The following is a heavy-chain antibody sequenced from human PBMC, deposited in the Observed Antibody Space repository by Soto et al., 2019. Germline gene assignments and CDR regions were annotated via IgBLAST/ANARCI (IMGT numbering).Heavy chain of an antibody. J-gene: IGHJ6*03. CDR2: IYYSGST. CDR3: ARLIPDYPPLYSSSPPCYYMDV. CDR1: GGSISSSSYY. D-gene: IGHD6-6*01. Sequence: SETLSLTCTVSGGSISSSSYYWGWIRQPPGKGLEWIGSIYYSGSTYYNPSLKSRVTISVDTSKNHFSLKLSSVTAADTAVYYCARLIPDYPPLYSSSPPCYYMDVWGKGTTVTVSS. V-gene: IGHV4-39*01.